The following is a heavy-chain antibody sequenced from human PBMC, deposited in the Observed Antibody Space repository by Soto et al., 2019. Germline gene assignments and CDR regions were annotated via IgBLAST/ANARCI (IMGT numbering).Heavy chain of an antibody. CDR1: GGTFSSYA. D-gene: IGHD5-18*01. Sequence: GASVKVSCKASGGTFSSYAISWVRQAPGQGLEWMGGIIPIFGTANYAQKFQGRVTITADESTSTAYMELSSLRSEDTAVYYCARERESFYVDTAMVPFYGMDVWGQGTTVTVSS. V-gene: IGHV1-69*13. J-gene: IGHJ6*02. CDR2: IIPIFGTA. CDR3: ARERESFYVDTAMVPFYGMDV.